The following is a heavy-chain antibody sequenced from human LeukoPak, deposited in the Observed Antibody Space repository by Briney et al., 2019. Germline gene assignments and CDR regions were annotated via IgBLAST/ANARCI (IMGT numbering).Heavy chain of an antibody. Sequence: SETLSLTCTVSGGSISSYYWSWIRQPAGRGLELIGRIYTSGSTNSNPSLTSRVTVSVDTSNNQFSLRLSSVTAADTAVYYCAGEVGGSDAFDIWGQGTMVTVSS. J-gene: IGHJ3*02. D-gene: IGHD1-26*01. CDR3: AGEVGGSDAFDI. CDR2: IYTSGST. CDR1: GGSISSYY. V-gene: IGHV4-4*07.